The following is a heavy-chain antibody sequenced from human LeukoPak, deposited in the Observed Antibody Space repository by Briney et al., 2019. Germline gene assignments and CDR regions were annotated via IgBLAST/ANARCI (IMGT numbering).Heavy chain of an antibody. CDR3: ASSPRRTTSWFLFDY. V-gene: IGHV4-59*08. Sequence: PSETLSDTCSVSGDSFSNYYWTWIRQPPGKGLEWIGYVYYSGSTNYNPSLKTRLHLSVDTSKNRFSLKLSSVTAADTAVYYCASSPRRTTSWFLFDYWGHGTLVTVSS. J-gene: IGHJ4*01. CDR2: VYYSGST. D-gene: IGHD2-2*01. CDR1: GDSFSNYY.